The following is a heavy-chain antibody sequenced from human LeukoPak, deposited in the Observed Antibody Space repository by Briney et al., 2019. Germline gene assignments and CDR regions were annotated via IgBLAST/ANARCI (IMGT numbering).Heavy chain of an antibody. CDR2: ISGSGGST. J-gene: IGHJ3*02. V-gene: IGHV3-23*01. Sequence: GGSLRLSCAASGFTFSSYAMSWVRQAPGKGLEWVSAISGSGGSTYYADSVKGRFTISRDNSKNTLYLQMNSLRAEDTAVYYCAKDQSYDYGDYDAFDIWGQGTMVTVSS. CDR1: GFTFSSYA. D-gene: IGHD4-17*01. CDR3: AKDQSYDYGDYDAFDI.